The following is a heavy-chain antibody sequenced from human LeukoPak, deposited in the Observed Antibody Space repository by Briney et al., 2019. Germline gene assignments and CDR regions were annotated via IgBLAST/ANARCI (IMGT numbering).Heavy chain of an antibody. CDR1: GFTFSSYA. Sequence: PGRSLRLSCAASGFTFSSYAMHWVRQAPGKGLEWVAVISYDGSNKYYADSVKGRFTISRDNSKNTLYLQMNSLRVEDTAVYYCVKDFGRNLGGPGYWGRGTLVTVSS. CDR3: VKDFGRNLGGPGY. CDR2: ISYDGSNK. J-gene: IGHJ4*02. V-gene: IGHV3-30-3*01. D-gene: IGHD3-10*01.